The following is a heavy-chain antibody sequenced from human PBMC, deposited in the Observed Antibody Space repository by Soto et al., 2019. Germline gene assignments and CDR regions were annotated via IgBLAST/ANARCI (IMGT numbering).Heavy chain of an antibody. V-gene: IGHV3-74*01. Sequence: PGGSLRLSCAASGFTFGPFWMHWVRQAPGKGLVWLSHINSDGSTIVYADSVKGRFTISRDNAKNKLYLQMNSLRDDDTAMFYCARDYRAGNDALDIWGQGTMVTVSS. J-gene: IGHJ3*02. CDR3: ARDYRAGNDALDI. CDR2: INSDGSTI. CDR1: GFTFGPFW.